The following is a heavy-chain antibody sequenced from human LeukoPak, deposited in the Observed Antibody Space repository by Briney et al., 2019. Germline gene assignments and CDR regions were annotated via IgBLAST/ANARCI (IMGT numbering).Heavy chain of an antibody. CDR3: ARVLGAYYDSSGSDY. Sequence: GGSLRLSCAASGFTFSSYAMHWVRQAPGKGLEWVAVISYDGSNKYYADSVKGRFTISRDNSKNTLYLQMNSLRAEDTAVYYCARVLGAYYDSSGSDYWGQGTLVTVSS. D-gene: IGHD3-22*01. CDR1: GFTFSSYA. J-gene: IGHJ4*02. V-gene: IGHV3-30-3*01. CDR2: ISYDGSNK.